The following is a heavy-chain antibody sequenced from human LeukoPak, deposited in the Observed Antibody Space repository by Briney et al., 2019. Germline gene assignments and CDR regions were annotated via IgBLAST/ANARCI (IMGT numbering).Heavy chain of an antibody. D-gene: IGHD5-12*01. J-gene: IGHJ5*02. Sequence: SQTLSLTCAISGDSFSSNSAAWNWIRQSPSRGLEWLGRTYYRSKLYNDYAVSVKSLITINPDTSKNQFSLQLNSATPEDTAVYYCARCEGYVNWFDPWGQGTLVTVSS. CDR3: ARCEGYVNWFDP. CDR1: GDSFSSNSAA. V-gene: IGHV6-1*01. CDR2: TYYRSKLYN.